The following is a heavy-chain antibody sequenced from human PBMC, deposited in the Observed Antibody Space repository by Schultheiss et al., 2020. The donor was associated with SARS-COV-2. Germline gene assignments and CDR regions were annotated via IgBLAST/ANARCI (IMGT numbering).Heavy chain of an antibody. V-gene: IGHV4-59*08. Sequence: SQTLSLTCTVSGGSISDYYWSWIRQPPGKGLEWIGYIYYSGSTNYNPSLKSRVTISVDTSKNQFSLKVTSVTAADTAVYYCARGTGGWMTGYYYYYYMDVWGKGTTVTVSS. D-gene: IGHD1-1*01. CDR1: GGSISDYY. J-gene: IGHJ6*03. CDR3: ARGTGGWMTGYYYYYYMDV. CDR2: IYYSGST.